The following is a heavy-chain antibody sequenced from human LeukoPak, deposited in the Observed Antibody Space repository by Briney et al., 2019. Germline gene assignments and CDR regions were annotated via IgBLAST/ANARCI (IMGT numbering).Heavy chain of an antibody. J-gene: IGHJ4*02. CDR2: INAGNGNT. CDR1: GYTFTSYA. Sequence: VASVKVSCTASGYTFTSYAMHWVRQAPGQRLEWMGWINAGNGNTKYSQKFQGRVTITRDTSASTAYMELSSLRSEDTAVYYCARGPLGRNGDYFDYWGQGTLVTVSS. V-gene: IGHV1-3*01. CDR3: ARGPLGRNGDYFDY. D-gene: IGHD7-27*01.